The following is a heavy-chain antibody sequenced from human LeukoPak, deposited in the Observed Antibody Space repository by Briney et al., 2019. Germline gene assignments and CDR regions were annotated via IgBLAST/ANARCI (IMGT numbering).Heavy chain of an antibody. CDR3: VKDLVLGGGVDY. CDR2: ISSNGGST. Sequence: PGGSLRLSCSAPGFTFSSYAMHWVRQAAGKGLEYVSAISSNGGSTYYADSAKGRFTISRDNSKNTLYLQMSSLRAEDTAVYYCVKDLVLGGGVDYWGQGTLVTVSS. V-gene: IGHV3-64D*09. CDR1: GFTFSSYA. J-gene: IGHJ4*02. D-gene: IGHD3-10*01.